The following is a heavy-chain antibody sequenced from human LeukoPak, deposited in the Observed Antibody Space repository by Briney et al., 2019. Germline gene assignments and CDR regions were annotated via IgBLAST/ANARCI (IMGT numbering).Heavy chain of an antibody. Sequence: PSETLSLTCAVSGDSISNSGFAWNWIRQPPGKGLEWIGYIYHRGGTYYNPSLKSRVTLSVDRSKNQFSLMLSSVTAADTAVYFCARGGYNYPFFDHWGQGALVTVSS. J-gene: IGHJ4*02. D-gene: IGHD5-18*01. CDR1: GDSISNSGFA. CDR2: IYHRGGT. V-gene: IGHV4-30-2*01. CDR3: ARGGYNYPFFDH.